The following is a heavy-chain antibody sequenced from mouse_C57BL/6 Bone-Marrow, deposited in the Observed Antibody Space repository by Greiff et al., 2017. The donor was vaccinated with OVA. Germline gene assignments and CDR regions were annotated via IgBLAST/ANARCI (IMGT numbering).Heavy chain of an antibody. V-gene: IGHV1-82*01. Sequence: VHLVESGPELVKPGASVKISCKASGYAFSSSWMNWVKQRPGKGLEWIGRIYPGDGDTNYNGKFKGKATLTADNSSSTAYMQLSSLSSEDAAGYFCARFPHGAMDYWGQGTSVTVSS. CDR1: GYAFSSSW. CDR2: IYPGDGDT. CDR3: ARFPHGAMDY. J-gene: IGHJ4*01.